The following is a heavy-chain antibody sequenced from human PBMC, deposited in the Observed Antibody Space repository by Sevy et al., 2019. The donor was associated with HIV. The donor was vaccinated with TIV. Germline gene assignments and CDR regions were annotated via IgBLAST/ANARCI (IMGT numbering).Heavy chain of an antibody. J-gene: IGHJ4*02. V-gene: IGHV3-7*01. CDR3: ARVEGEDIVLVPAAPFDY. Sequence: GGSLRLSCAASGFTFSSYWMSWVRQAPGKGLEWVANIKQDGSEKYYVDSVKGRFTISRDNAKNSLYLQMNSLRAEDTAVYYCARVEGEDIVLVPAAPFDYWGQGTLVTVSS. CDR2: IKQDGSEK. CDR1: GFTFSSYW. D-gene: IGHD2-2*01.